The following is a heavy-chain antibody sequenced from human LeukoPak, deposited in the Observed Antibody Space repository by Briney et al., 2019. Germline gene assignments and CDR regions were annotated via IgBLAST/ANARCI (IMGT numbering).Heavy chain of an antibody. D-gene: IGHD3-10*01. CDR2: ISSSSSYI. Sequence: KSGGSLRLSCAASGFTFSSYSMNWVRQAPGKGLEWVSSISSSSSYIYYADSVKGRFTISRDNAKNSLYLQMNSLRAEDTAVYYCARDRGGVLDYWGQGTLVTVSS. J-gene: IGHJ4*02. CDR1: GFTFSSYS. V-gene: IGHV3-21*01. CDR3: ARDRGGVLDY.